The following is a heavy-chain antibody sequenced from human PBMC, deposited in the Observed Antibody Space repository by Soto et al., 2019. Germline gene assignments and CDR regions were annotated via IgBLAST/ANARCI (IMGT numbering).Heavy chain of an antibody. CDR3: ARKRNYDFWSGYLPGYYGMDV. D-gene: IGHD3-3*01. CDR1: GFTFSSYS. V-gene: IGHV3-48*02. Sequence: GGSLRLSCAASGFTFSSYSMNWVRQAPGKGLEWVSYISSSSSTIYYADSVKGRFTISRDNAKNSLYLQMNSLRDEDTAVYYCARKRNYDFWSGYLPGYYGMDVWGQGTTVTVSS. CDR2: ISSSSSTI. J-gene: IGHJ6*02.